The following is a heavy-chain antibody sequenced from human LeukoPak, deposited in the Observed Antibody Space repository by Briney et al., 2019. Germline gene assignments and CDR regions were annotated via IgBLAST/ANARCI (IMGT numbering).Heavy chain of an antibody. Sequence: GSSVKVSCKASGGTFSSYAISWVRQAPGQGLEWMGGIIPIFGTANYAQKFQGRVTITADESTSTAYMELSSLRSEDTAVYYCARGIVESTEYPYNWFDPWGQGTLVTVSS. CDR2: IIPIFGTA. D-gene: IGHD2/OR15-2a*01. CDR1: GGTFSSYA. V-gene: IGHV1-69*01. CDR3: ARGIVESTEYPYNWFDP. J-gene: IGHJ5*02.